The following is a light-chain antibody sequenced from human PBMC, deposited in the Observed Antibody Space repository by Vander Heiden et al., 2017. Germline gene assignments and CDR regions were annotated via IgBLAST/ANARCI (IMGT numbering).Light chain of an antibody. CDR2: GAS. Sequence: DIQMTQSPSSVSASVGDRVTITCRASQGVSNSLAWYQQKPGKTPKLLIYGASRLQSGVPSRFSGSGSGTDFTLTIRTLQPEDFATYYWQEGKTFFLALGHGTKVDIK. J-gene: IGKJ1*01. V-gene: IGKV1-12*01. CDR3: QEGKTFFLA. CDR1: QGVSNS.